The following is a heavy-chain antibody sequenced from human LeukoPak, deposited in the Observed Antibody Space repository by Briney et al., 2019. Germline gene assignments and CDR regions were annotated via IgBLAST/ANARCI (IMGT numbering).Heavy chain of an antibody. CDR1: GFTFSSYA. D-gene: IGHD3-22*01. Sequence: GGSLRLSCAASGFTFSSYAMNWVRQAPGKGLEWVSYISSPDTTTYYADSVKGRFTISRDNAKNLLSLQMNSLRAEDTAIYFCARVRSSYYYDSTSYYHYDGFDIWSQGTMVTVSS. J-gene: IGHJ3*02. V-gene: IGHV3-48*04. CDR2: ISSPDTTT. CDR3: ARVRSSYYYDSTSYYHYDGFDI.